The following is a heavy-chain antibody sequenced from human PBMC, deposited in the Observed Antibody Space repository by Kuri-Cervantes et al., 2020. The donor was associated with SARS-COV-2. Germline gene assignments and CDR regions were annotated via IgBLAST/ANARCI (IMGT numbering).Heavy chain of an antibody. CDR1: GFTFSGYN. CDR3: ARDPDDILTGPFDY. V-gene: IGHV3-48*01. J-gene: IGHJ4*02. Sequence: GESLKISCAASGFTFSGYNMNWVRQAPGKGLEWVSYISRTSVTIFYTDSVEGRFTISRDNAKDSLFLQMDSLRAEDTAVYYCARDPDDILTGPFDYWGQGTLVTVSS. D-gene: IGHD3-9*01. CDR2: ISRTSVTI.